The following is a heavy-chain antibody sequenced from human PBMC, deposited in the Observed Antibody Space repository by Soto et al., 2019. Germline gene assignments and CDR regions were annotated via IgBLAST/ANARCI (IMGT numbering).Heavy chain of an antibody. V-gene: IGHV1-69*13. J-gene: IGHJ6*02. CDR3: ARSSGYYLPTYYYYYGMDV. D-gene: IGHD3-22*01. CDR1: GGTFSSYA. CDR2: IIPIFGTA. Sequence: GASVKVSCKASGGTFSSYAISWVRQAPGQGLEWMGGIIPIFGTANYAQKFQGRVTITADESTSTAYMELSSLRSEDTAVYYCARSSGYYLPTYYYYYGMDVWGQGTTVTVSS.